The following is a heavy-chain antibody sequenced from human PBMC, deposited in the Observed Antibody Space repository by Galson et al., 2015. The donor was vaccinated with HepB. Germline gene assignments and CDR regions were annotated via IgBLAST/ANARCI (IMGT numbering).Heavy chain of an antibody. V-gene: IGHV6-1*01. CDR3: ARVREVDTAMGNYYYGMDV. J-gene: IGHJ6*02. D-gene: IGHD5-18*01. Sequence: CAISGDSVSSNSAAWNWIRQSPSRGLEWLGRTYYRSKWYNDYAVSVKSRITINPDTSKNQFSLQLNSVTPEDTAVYYCARVREVDTAMGNYYYGMDVWGQGTTVTVSS. CDR1: GDSVSSNSAA. CDR2: TYYRSKWYN.